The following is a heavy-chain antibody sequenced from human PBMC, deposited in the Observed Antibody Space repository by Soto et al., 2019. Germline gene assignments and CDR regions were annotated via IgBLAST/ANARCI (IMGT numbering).Heavy chain of an antibody. Sequence: QVXLXQXGXEVXXPXXSVKVSCKASGGTFSSYAISWVRQAPGQGLEWMGGIIPIFGTANYAQKCQGRVTITEDESTSTAYMELSSLRSEDTAVYYCARVVTVVKSFHYWYFDLWGRGTLVTVSS. J-gene: IGHJ2*01. CDR1: GGTFSSYA. CDR3: ARVVTVVKSFHYWYFDL. D-gene: IGHD2-15*01. CDR2: IIPIFGTA. V-gene: IGHV1-69*12.